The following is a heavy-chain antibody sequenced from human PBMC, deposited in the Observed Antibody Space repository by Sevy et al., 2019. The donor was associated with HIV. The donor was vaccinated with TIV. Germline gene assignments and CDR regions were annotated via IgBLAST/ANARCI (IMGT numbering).Heavy chain of an antibody. CDR2: LSFGCGEI. V-gene: IGHV3-23*01. D-gene: IGHD2-8*01. CDR3: AREGCTKPHDY. CDR1: GFTFSKYS. Sequence: GGSLRLSCAASGFTFSKYSMSWVRQPPGKGLEWVSTLSFGCGEINYADSVKGRFTISRDNSKSSVDLQRNNLRPEDTAVYYCAREGCTKPHDYWGQGTLVTVSS. J-gene: IGHJ4*02.